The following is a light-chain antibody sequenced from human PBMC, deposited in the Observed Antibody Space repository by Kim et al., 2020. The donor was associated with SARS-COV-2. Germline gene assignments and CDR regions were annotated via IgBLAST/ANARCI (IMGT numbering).Light chain of an antibody. CDR1: QSVSSSY. V-gene: IGKV3-20*01. CDR2: GAS. J-gene: IGKJ1*01. Sequence: APGENATLACRASQSVSSSYLAWYQQKPGQAPRLLIYGASSRATGIPDRFSGSGSGTDFTLTISRLEPEDFAVYYCQQYGSSPETFGQGTKVDIK. CDR3: QQYGSSPET.